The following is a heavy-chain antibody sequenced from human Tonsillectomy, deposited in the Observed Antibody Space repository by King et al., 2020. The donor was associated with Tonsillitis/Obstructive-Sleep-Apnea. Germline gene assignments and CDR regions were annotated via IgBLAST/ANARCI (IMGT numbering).Heavy chain of an antibody. CDR2: IYYSGST. CDR3: ARERPGFLEWLLSDPAGGWYFDL. V-gene: IGHV4-59*01. Sequence: VQLQESGPGLVKPSETLSLTCTVSGGSISSYYWSWIRQPPGKGLEWIGYIYYSGSTNYNPSLKSRVTISVDTSKNQFSLKLSSVTAADTAGYYCARERPGFLEWLLSDPAGGWYFDLWGRGTLVTVSS. J-gene: IGHJ2*01. CDR1: GGSISSYY. D-gene: IGHD3-3*01.